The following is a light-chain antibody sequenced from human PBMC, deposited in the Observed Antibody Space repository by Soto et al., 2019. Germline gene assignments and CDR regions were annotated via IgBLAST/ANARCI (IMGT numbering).Light chain of an antibody. CDR3: QQRSNLPVT. V-gene: IGKV3-11*01. CDR1: QSVSSY. J-gene: IGKJ1*01. CDR2: DAS. Sequence: EIVLTQSPGTLSLSPGERATLSCRASQSVSSYLAWYQQKPGQAPRLLIYDASTRATGISASFSGSGSGTDFTLTSSILEPEDFAVYDCQQRSNLPVTFVQGTKVEVK.